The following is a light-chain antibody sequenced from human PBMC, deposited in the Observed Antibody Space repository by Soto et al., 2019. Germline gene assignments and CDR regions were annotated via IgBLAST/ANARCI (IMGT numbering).Light chain of an antibody. CDR3: QQYNSYSWT. J-gene: IGKJ1*01. CDR1: QSVSSSY. Sequence: EIVLTQSPGTLSLSPGERATLSCRASQSVSSSYLAWYQQKPGQAPRLLIYGASSRATGIPDRFSGSGSGTEFTLTISSLQPDDFATYYCQQYNSYSWTFGQGTEVDIK. V-gene: IGKV3-20*01. CDR2: GAS.